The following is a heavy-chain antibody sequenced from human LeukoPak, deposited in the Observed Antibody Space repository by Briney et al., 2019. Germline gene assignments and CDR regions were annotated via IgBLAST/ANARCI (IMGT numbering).Heavy chain of an antibody. CDR3: ARIQIVTTVTTHFDY. Sequence: NPSETLSLTCTVSGGSISSSSYYWGWIRQPPGKGLEWIGTIYYSGSTYYKPSLKSRVTISVDTSKNQFSLKLSSVTAADTAVYYCARIQIVTTVTTHFDYWGQGTLVTVSS. V-gene: IGHV4-39*01. CDR2: IYYSGST. D-gene: IGHD4-17*01. CDR1: GGSISSSSYY. J-gene: IGHJ4*02.